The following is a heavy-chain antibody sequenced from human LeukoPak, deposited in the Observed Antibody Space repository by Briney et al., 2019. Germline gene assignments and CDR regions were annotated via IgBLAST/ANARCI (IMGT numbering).Heavy chain of an antibody. D-gene: IGHD3-22*01. J-gene: IGHJ3*02. V-gene: IGHV4-61*02. CDR3: ARGPYSYDSSGAFDI. CDR1: GASISSGNYY. CDR2: ISSSGGT. Sequence: SETLSLTCTVSGASISSGNYYWSWIRQTAGKGLEWIGRISSSGGTNYNPSLKSRVTISVDTSKNQFSLKLSSVTAADTAVYFCARGPYSYDSSGAFDIWGQGTMVTVSS.